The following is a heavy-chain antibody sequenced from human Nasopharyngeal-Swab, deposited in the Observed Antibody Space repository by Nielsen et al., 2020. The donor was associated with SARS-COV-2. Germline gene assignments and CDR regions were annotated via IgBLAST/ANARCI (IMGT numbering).Heavy chain of an antibody. J-gene: IGHJ2*01. D-gene: IGHD4-17*01. CDR3: AREGIYGDYVGVWCRWYFDL. Sequence: WVRQAPGQGLEWMGGIIPIFGTANYAQKFQGRVTITADESTSTAYMELSSLRSEDTAVYYCAREGIYGDYVGVWCRWYFDLWGRGTLVTVSS. CDR2: IIPIFGTA. V-gene: IGHV1-69*01.